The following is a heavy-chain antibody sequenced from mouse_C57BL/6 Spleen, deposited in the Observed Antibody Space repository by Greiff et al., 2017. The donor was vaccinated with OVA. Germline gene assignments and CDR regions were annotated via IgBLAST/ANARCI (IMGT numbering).Heavy chain of an antibody. Sequence: EVKLQESGGGLVQPKGSLKLSCAASGFSFNTYAMNWVRQAPGKGLEWVARIRSKSNNYATYYADSVKDRFTISRDDSESMLYLQMNNLKTEDTAMYYCVRHEDYYGSKAYWGQGTLVTVSA. J-gene: IGHJ3*01. CDR1: GFSFNTYA. CDR2: IRSKSNNYAT. D-gene: IGHD1-1*01. V-gene: IGHV10-1*01. CDR3: VRHEDYYGSKAY.